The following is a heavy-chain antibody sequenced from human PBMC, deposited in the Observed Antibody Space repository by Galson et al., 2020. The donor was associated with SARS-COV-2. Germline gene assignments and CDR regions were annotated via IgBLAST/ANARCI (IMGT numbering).Heavy chain of an antibody. CDR3: VRDPPLLPGAGKVFGASDL. D-gene: IGHD6-19*01. CDR2: TYYTVPT. Sequence: ASETLSLTCTVSGVSVSNSNYYWGWIRQPPGKGLVWIAGTYYTVPTYFNPSLNSRVTIYKDTSNTQFSLNLGSVTAADTAVYYCVRDPPLLPGAGKVFGASDLWGKGTMVTVSS. CDR1: GVSVSNSNYY. V-gene: IGHV4-39*07. J-gene: IGHJ3*01.